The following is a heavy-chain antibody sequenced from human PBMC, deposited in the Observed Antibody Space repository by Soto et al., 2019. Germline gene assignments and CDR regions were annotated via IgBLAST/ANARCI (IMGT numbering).Heavy chain of an antibody. CDR3: ARVAATIYYYGMDV. V-gene: IGHV1-3*01. Sequence: ASVKVSCKASGYTFTSYAMHWVRQAPGQRLEWMGWINAGNGNTKYSQKFQGRVTITRDTSASTAYMELSSLRSEDTAVYYCARVAATIYYYGMDVWGQGXTVTVYS. CDR1: GYTFTSYA. CDR2: INAGNGNT. J-gene: IGHJ6*02. D-gene: IGHD2-15*01.